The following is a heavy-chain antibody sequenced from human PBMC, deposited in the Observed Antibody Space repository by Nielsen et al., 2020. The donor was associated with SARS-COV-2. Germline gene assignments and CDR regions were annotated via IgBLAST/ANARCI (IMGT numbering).Heavy chain of an antibody. CDR3: ARIHYSDYYFDY. CDR2: IDWDDDK. Sequence: LRLSCTVSGGSISSGDYYWSWIRQPPGKGLEWLALIDWDDDKYYSTSLKTRLTISKDTSKNQVVLTMTNMDPVDTATYYCARIHYSDYYFDYWGQGTLVTVSS. V-gene: IGHV2-70*01. J-gene: IGHJ4*02. D-gene: IGHD5-18*01. CDR1: GGSISSGDYY.